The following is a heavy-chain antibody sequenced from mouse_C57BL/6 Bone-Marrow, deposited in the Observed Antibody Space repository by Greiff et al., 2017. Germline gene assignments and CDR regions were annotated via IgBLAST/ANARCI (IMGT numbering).Heavy chain of an antibody. J-gene: IGHJ3*01. CDR1: GFNIKDDY. V-gene: IGHV14-4*01. CDR3: TASYYGSSPWFAY. CDR2: IDPENGDT. Sequence: EVQLQQSGAELVRPGASVKLSCTASGFNIKDDYMHWVKQRPEQGLEWIGWIDPENGDTEYASKFQGKATITADTSSNTAYLQLSSLTSEDTAVYYCTASYYGSSPWFAYWGQGTLVTVSA. D-gene: IGHD1-1*01.